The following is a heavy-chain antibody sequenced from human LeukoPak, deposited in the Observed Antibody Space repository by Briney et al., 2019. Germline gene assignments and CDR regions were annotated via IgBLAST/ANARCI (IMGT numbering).Heavy chain of an antibody. Sequence: GGSLRLSCAASGFTFSSYWMSWVRQAPGKGLEWVANVKQDGSEKNYVDSVKGRFTISRDNAKNSLYLQMNSLRVDDTAVYYCASGLSIVGAFRWGQGTLVTVSS. CDR1: GFTFSSYW. CDR2: VKQDGSEK. V-gene: IGHV3-7*01. D-gene: IGHD1-26*01. CDR3: ASGLSIVGAFR. J-gene: IGHJ4*02.